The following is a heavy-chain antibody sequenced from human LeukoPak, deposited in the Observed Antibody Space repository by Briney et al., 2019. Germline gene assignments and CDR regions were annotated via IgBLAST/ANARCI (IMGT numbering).Heavy chain of an antibody. CDR1: GGTFSSYA. CDR3: ARAYNAYYYDSSGYYYDY. D-gene: IGHD3-22*01. V-gene: IGHV1-69*05. Sequence: SVKVSCKASGGTFSSYAISWVRQAPGQGLEWMGRIIPIFGTANYAQKFQGRVTITTDESTSTAYMELSSLRSEDTAMYYCARAYNAYYYDSSGYYYDYWGQGTLVTVSS. CDR2: IIPIFGTA. J-gene: IGHJ4*02.